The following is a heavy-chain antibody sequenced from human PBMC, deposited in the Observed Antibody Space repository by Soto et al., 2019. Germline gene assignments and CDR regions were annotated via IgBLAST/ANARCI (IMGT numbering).Heavy chain of an antibody. CDR1: GYTFTTSG. D-gene: IGHD5-12*01. Sequence: GASVKVSCQASGYTFTTSGITWVRQAPGQGLEWMGWISTYNGNTNYAQRLQGRVTLTTDTFTSTAYMEMRSLRSDDTVVYYCARGYSYGSRYYFDYWGQGTLVTVSS. J-gene: IGHJ4*02. CDR3: ARGYSYGSRYYFDY. V-gene: IGHV1-18*01. CDR2: ISTYNGNT.